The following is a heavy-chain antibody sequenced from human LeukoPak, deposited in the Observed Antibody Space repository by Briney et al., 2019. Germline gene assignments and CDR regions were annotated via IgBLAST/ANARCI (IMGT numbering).Heavy chain of an antibody. CDR1: GGSISTHY. CDR3: ARDLRGSSCYDY. D-gene: IGHD2-2*01. CDR2: IYYSGST. J-gene: IGHJ4*02. Sequence: SETLSLTCTVSGGSISTHYWSWIRQPPGKGLEWIGYIYYSGSTNYNPSLKSRVTISVDTSKNQFSLRLSSVTAADTALYYCARDLRGSSCYDYWGQGTLVTVSS. V-gene: IGHV4-59*11.